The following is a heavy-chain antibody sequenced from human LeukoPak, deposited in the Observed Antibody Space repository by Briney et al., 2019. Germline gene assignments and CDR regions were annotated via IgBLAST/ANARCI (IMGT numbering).Heavy chain of an antibody. D-gene: IGHD4-11*01. V-gene: IGHV5-51*01. CDR1: GYSFTSYW. CDR2: IYPGDSDT. Sequence: GESLKISCKGSGYSFTSYWIGWVRQMPGKGLEWMGIIYPGDSDTRYSPSFQGQVTISADKSTSTAYLQWSSLKASDTAMYYCARLKLSMTTVTTGAFDIWGQGTMVTVSS. J-gene: IGHJ3*02. CDR3: ARLKLSMTTVTTGAFDI.